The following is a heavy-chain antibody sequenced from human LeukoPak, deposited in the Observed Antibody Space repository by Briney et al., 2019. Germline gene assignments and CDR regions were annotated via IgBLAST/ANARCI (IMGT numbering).Heavy chain of an antibody. Sequence: GGSLRLSCAGSGFTFSSYGMHWVRQAPGKGLEWVSAISGSGGSTYYADSVKGRFTISRDNSKNTLYLQMNSLRAEDTAVYYCANQWLPDYWGQGTLVTVSS. J-gene: IGHJ4*02. CDR3: ANQWLPDY. CDR1: GFTFSSYG. D-gene: IGHD6-19*01. V-gene: IGHV3-23*01. CDR2: ISGSGGST.